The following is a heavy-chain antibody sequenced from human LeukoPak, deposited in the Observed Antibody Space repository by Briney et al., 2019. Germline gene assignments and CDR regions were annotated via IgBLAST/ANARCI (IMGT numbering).Heavy chain of an antibody. J-gene: IGHJ6*02. V-gene: IGHV3-30*19. CDR2: ISYDGSNK. D-gene: IGHD3-3*01. Sequence: GGSLRLSCAASGFTFSSYGMHWVRQAPGKGLEWVAVISYDGSNKYYADSVKGRFTISRDNSRNTLYLQMNSLRAEDTAVYYCARGSYYGASYYYGMDVWGQGTTVTVSS. CDR3: ARGSYYGASYYYGMDV. CDR1: GFTFSSYG.